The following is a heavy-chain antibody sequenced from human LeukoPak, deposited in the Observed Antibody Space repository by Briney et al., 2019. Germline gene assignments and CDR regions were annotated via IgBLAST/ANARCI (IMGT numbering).Heavy chain of an antibody. Sequence: NPSETLSLTCTVSGGSISSSSYYWGWIRQPPGKGLEWIGSIYYSGSTYYNPSLKSRVTISVATSKNQFFLRLSSVTAADTAVYYCARADGSWSPNFDYWGQGTLVTVSS. J-gene: IGHJ4*02. CDR3: ARADGSWSPNFDY. CDR2: IYYSGST. V-gene: IGHV4-39*07. D-gene: IGHD6-13*01. CDR1: GGSISSSSYY.